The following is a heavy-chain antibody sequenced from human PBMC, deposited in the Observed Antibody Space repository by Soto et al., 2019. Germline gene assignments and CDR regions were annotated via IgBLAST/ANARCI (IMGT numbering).Heavy chain of an antibody. CDR3: ARDCSSTSCYREQYYYYGMDV. V-gene: IGHV1-18*01. J-gene: IGHJ6*02. CDR2: ISAYNGNT. Sequence: ASVXVSCKASGYTFTSYGISWVRQAPGQGLEWMGWISAYNGNTNYAQKLQGRVTMTTDTSTSTAYMELRSLRSDDTAVYYCARDCSSTSCYREQYYYYGMDVWGQGTTVTVSS. CDR1: GYTFTSYG. D-gene: IGHD2-2*02.